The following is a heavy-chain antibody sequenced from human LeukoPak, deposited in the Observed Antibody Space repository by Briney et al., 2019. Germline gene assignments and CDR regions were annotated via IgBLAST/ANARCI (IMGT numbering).Heavy chain of an antibody. CDR1: GYSISSGYY. D-gene: IGHD2-2*01. Sequence: SETLSLTCTVSGYSISSGYYWGWIRQPPGKGLEWIGSIYRSGSTYYNPSLKSRVTISVDTSKNQFSLKLSSVTAADTAVYYCAAPVVPAATGHGAFDIWGQGTMVTVSS. CDR2: IYRSGST. J-gene: IGHJ3*02. CDR3: AAPVVPAATGHGAFDI. V-gene: IGHV4-38-2*02.